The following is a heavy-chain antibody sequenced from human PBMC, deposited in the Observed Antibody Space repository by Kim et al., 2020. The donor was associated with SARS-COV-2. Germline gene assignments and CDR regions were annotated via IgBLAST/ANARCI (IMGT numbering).Heavy chain of an antibody. CDR2: IYYSGST. V-gene: IGHV4-39*07. Sequence: SETLSLTCTVSGGSISSSSYYWGWIRQPPGKGLEWIGSIYYSGSTYYNPSLKSRVTISVDTSKNQFSLKLSSVTAADTAVYYCARGGLRFGPFDYWGQGTLVTVSS. D-gene: IGHD5-12*01. CDR3: ARGGLRFGPFDY. CDR1: GGSISSSSYY. J-gene: IGHJ4*02.